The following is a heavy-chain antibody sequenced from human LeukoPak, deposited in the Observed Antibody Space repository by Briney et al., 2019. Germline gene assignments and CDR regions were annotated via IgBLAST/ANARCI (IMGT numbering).Heavy chain of an antibody. V-gene: IGHV4-59*01. Sequence: SETLSLTCTVSGGSISSSYWSWIRQPPGKGLEWIGYIYYSGSTNYNPSLKSRVTISVDTSKNQFSLKLSSVTAADTAVYYCARDYPFDPWGQGTLVTVSS. CDR1: GGSISSSY. CDR2: IYYSGST. J-gene: IGHJ5*02. CDR3: ARDYPFDP.